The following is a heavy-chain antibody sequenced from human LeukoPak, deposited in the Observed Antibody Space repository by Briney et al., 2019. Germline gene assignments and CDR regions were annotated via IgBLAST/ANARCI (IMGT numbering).Heavy chain of an antibody. Sequence: LPGGSLRLSCAASGFTFSSYDMHWVRQPTGRGLEWVSTIGTAGDTYYPGSVKGRFTISRENGKNSLYLQMNSLGAGDTAVYYCARSVGYCSAGSCSHFDYWGQGTLVTVSS. CDR1: GFTFSSYD. V-gene: IGHV3-13*01. J-gene: IGHJ4*02. CDR2: IGTAGDT. CDR3: ARSVGYCSAGSCSHFDY. D-gene: IGHD2-15*01.